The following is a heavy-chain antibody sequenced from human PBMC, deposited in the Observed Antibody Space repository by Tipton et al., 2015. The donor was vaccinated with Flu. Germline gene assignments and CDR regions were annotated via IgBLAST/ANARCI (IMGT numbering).Heavy chain of an antibody. CDR3: AREFYESARHYYYGMDV. J-gene: IGHJ6*02. D-gene: IGHD3-22*01. CDR2: IYSGGTT. V-gene: IGHV3-53*01. Sequence: QLVQSGGGLIQPGGSLRLSCAVSGFTVSTNFMSWVRQAPGKGLEWVSIIYSGGTTYYADSVKGRFTISRDNSKNTLFLQMDSLRAEDTAVYYCAREFYESARHYYYGMDVWSQGTTVTVSS. CDR1: GFTVSTNF.